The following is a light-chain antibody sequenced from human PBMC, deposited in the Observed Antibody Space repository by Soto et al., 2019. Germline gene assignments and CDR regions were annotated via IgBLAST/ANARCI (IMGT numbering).Light chain of an antibody. Sequence: QTVVTQEPSFSVSPGRTVTLTCGLSSGSVSTSSYPSWYQQTPGQAPRTLIYSTNHRYSGVPDRFSGSIVGNKAALTITGAQADDESAYYCVLYMGSGIWVFGGGTKLTVL. CDR3: VLYMGSGIWV. CDR1: SGSVSTSSY. CDR2: STN. V-gene: IGLV8-61*01. J-gene: IGLJ3*02.